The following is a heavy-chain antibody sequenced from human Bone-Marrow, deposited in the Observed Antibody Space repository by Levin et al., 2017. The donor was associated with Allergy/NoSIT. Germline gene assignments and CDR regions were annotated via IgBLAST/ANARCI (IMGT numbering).Heavy chain of an antibody. Sequence: GGSLRLSCAASGFTFSDFYMSWIRQAPGKGLEWLSYIGPTASTIYYADSVKGRFTISRDNAKNSLYLQMNNLRAEDTAVYYCARDSPYCSSASCYRRNRITRFGVVITTPDYWSQGTLVTVSS. D-gene: IGHD3-3*01. CDR2: IGPTASTI. V-gene: IGHV3-11*01. J-gene: IGHJ4*02. CDR1: GFTFSDFY. CDR3: ARDSPYCSSASCYRRNRITRFGVVITTPDY.